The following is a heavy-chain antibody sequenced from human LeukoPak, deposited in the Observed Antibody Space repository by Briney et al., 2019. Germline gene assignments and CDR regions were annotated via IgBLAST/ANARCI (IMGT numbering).Heavy chain of an antibody. D-gene: IGHD2-2*02. J-gene: IGHJ4*02. CDR2: IYYSGST. Sequence: SETLSLTCTVSGGSISSGGYYWSWIRQHPGKGLEWIGYIYYSGSTYYNPSLKSRVTISVDTSKNQFSLKLSSVTAADTAVYYCARGGVWCSSTSCYRVFGYWGQGTLVTVSS. V-gene: IGHV4-31*03. CDR3: ARGGVWCSSTSCYRVFGY. CDR1: GGSISSGGYY.